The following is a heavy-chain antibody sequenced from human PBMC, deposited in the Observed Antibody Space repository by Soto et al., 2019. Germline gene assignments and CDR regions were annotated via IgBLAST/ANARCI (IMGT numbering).Heavy chain of an antibody. CDR2: IYYSGST. J-gene: IGHJ5*02. CDR3: ARDEGWFDP. CDR1: GGSISSYY. V-gene: IGHV4-59*01. Sequence: QVQLQESGPGLVKPSETLSLTCTVSGGSISSYYWSWIRQPPGKGLEWIGYIYYSGSTNYHPPLKSRVTISVDTSKNQFSLKLSSVTAADTAVYYCARDEGWFDPWGQGTLVTVSS.